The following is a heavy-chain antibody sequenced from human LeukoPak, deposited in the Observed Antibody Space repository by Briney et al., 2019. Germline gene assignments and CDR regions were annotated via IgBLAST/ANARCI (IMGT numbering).Heavy chain of an antibody. CDR2: IWYDGSNK. V-gene: IGHV3-33*01. Sequence: GGSLRLSCAASGFTFSSYGMHWVRQAPGKGLEWVAVIWYDGSNKYYEDSVKGRFTISRDNSKNKLYLQMNSLRAEDTAVYYCARAAYDSSGYLTLWGQGTLVTVPS. CDR1: GFTFSSYG. D-gene: IGHD3-22*01. CDR3: ARAAYDSSGYLTL. J-gene: IGHJ4*02.